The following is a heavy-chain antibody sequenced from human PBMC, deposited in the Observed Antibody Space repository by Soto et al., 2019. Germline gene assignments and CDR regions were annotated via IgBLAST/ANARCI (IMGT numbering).Heavy chain of an antibody. V-gene: IGHV1-69*12. D-gene: IGHD3-10*01. Sequence: QVQLVQSGAEVKKPGSSVKVSCKASGGTFSSYGVSWVRQAPGQGLEWMGRIIPIFGTANHAQKFQGRVTMTADESTSTAYMELSSLRSEDTAVYYCARSGARPGDYYYGMDVWGQGTTVTVSS. CDR2: IIPIFGTA. CDR1: GGTFSSYG. J-gene: IGHJ6*02. CDR3: ARSGARPGDYYYGMDV.